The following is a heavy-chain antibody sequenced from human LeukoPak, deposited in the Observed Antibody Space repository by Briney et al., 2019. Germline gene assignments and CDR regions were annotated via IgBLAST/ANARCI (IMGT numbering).Heavy chain of an antibody. CDR1: GFTVSSYG. CDR3: AKEDDSNYLGAFDI. V-gene: IGHV3-30*18. D-gene: IGHD3-22*01. CDR2: ISYDGSNK. J-gene: IGHJ3*02. Sequence: GGSLRLSCAASGFTVSSYGMHWVRQAPGKGLEWVAVISYDGSNKYYADSVKGRFTISRDNSKNTLYLQMNSLRAEDTAVYYCAKEDDSNYLGAFDIWGQGTMVTVSS.